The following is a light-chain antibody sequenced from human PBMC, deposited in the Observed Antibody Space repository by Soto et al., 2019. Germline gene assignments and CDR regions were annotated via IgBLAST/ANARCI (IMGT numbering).Light chain of an antibody. CDR1: SSDIGGYNY. V-gene: IGLV2-14*01. J-gene: IGLJ1*01. CDR2: EVT. Sequence: QSALTRPASVSGSPGQSITISCTGTSSDIGGYNYVSWYQQHPGKVPKLIIFEVTTRPSGISDRFSGSKSGNTASLTISGLQDDDEADYYCSSFTSGTTLYVFGTGTKVTVL. CDR3: SSFTSGTTLYV.